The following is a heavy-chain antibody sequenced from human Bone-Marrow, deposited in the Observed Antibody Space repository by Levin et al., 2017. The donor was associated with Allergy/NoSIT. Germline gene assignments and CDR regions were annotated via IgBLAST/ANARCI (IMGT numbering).Heavy chain of an antibody. D-gene: IGHD6-13*01. CDR3: ARKDHNSASFHW. J-gene: IGHJ4*02. Sequence: PSETLSLTCTVSGVSINSGDYYWTWIRQDPGKGLEWMGYIHYSGNTYYNPSLKGRITISIDTSQNQFSLTLNSMTAADTAVYYCARKDHNSASFHWWGQGALVTVSS. V-gene: IGHV4-31*03. CDR2: IHYSGNT. CDR1: GVSINSGDYY.